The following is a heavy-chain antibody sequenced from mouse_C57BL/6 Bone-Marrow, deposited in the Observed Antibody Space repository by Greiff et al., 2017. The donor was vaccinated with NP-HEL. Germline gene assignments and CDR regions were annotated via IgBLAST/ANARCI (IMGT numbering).Heavy chain of an antibody. CDR2: IYPGDGDT. D-gene: IGHD1-1*01. V-gene: IGHV1-82*01. CDR1: GYAFSSSW. J-gene: IGHJ2*01. Sequence: QVQLQQSGPELVKPGASVKISCKASGYAFSSSWMNWVKQRPGKGLEWIGRIYPGDGDTNYNGKFKGKATLTADKSSSTAYMQLSSLTSEDSAVYLCAREGHYYGSSYDYWGQGTTLTVSS. CDR3: AREGHYYGSSYDY.